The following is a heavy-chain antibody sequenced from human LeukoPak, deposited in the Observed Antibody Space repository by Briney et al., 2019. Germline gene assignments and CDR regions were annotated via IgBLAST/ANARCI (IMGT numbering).Heavy chain of an antibody. CDR3: ARVGDGSGSYYPYYYYYMDV. D-gene: IGHD3-10*01. V-gene: IGHV4-38-2*02. J-gene: IGHJ6*03. CDR2: IYHSGST. CDR1: GYSISSGYY. Sequence: SETLSHTCTVSGYSISSGYYWGWIRQPAGKGLEWIRSIYHSGSTYYNPSLKSRVTISVDTSKNQFSLKLSSVTAADTAVYYCARVGDGSGSYYPYYYYYMDVWGKGTTVTVSS.